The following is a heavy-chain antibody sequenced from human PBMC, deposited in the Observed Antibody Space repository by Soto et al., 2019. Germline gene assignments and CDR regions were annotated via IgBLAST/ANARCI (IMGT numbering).Heavy chain of an antibody. J-gene: IGHJ6*02. CDR2: IYHSGST. CDR3: ARLGSYSSSWYLYGMDV. D-gene: IGHD6-13*01. Sequence: PSETLSLTCAVSGGSISSSNWWSWVRQPPGKGLEWIGEIYHSGSTNYNPSLKSRVTISVDKSKNQFSLKLSSVTAADTAVYYCARLGSYSSSWYLYGMDVWGQGTTVTVSS. CDR1: GGSISSSNW. V-gene: IGHV4-4*02.